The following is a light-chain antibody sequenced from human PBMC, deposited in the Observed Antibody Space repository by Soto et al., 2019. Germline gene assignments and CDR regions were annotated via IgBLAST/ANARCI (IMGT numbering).Light chain of an antibody. CDR2: AAS. Sequence: DIQMTQSPSSLSASVGDRVTITCRASQSISSYLNWYQQKPGKAPKLLIYAASSLQSGVPSRFSGSRSGTDFSLTISSLQPEDFATNYCQQSYSTPPYTFGQGNKLEIK. V-gene: IGKV1-39*01. CDR3: QQSYSTPPYT. CDR1: QSISSY. J-gene: IGKJ2*01.